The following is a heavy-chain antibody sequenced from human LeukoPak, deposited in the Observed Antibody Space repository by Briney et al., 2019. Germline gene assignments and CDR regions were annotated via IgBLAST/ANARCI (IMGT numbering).Heavy chain of an antibody. D-gene: IGHD1-14*01. V-gene: IGHV3-74*01. CDR1: GFTFSNYW. J-gene: IGHJ3*02. CDR2: INSGGSDT. CDR3: ARVPDELDI. Sequence: GGSLRLSCAASGFTFSNYWMHWVRQAPGKGLGWVSRINSGGSDTSYADSVKGRFTISKDNAKNTMYLRKNSVTAEDTAVYYCARVPDELDIWGQGTMVTV.